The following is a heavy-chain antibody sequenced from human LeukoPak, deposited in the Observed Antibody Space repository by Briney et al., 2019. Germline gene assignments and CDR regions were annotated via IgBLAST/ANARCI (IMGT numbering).Heavy chain of an antibody. CDR3: AAREGVAVAGSDY. J-gene: IGHJ4*02. Sequence: GGSLRLSCAASGFTFSSYAMSWVRQAPGKGLEWVSAISGSGGSTYYADSVKGRFTISRDNSKNTLYLQMNSLRAEDTAVYYCAAREGVAVAGSDYWGQGTLVTVSS. CDR1: GFTFSSYA. V-gene: IGHV3-23*01. D-gene: IGHD6-19*01. CDR2: ISGSGGST.